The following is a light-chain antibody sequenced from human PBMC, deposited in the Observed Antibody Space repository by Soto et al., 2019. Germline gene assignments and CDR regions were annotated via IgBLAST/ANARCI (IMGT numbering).Light chain of an antibody. J-gene: IGKJ1*01. CDR2: KAS. CDR1: QSISGW. CDR3: QQYNSYWT. V-gene: IGKV1-5*03. Sequence: DIQMTQSPSTLSASVGDRVTITCRASQSISGWLAWYQQRPGKAPKLMIYKASTLETGVPSRFSGSGSGTEFTLTINNLQPDDFATYYCQQYNSYWTFGQGTKVDIK.